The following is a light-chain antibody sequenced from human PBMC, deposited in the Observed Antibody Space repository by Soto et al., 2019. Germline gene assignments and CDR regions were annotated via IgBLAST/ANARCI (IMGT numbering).Light chain of an antibody. CDR1: QGISNY. V-gene: IGKV1-27*01. CDR2: AAS. Sequence: DIQMTQSPSTLSASVGDRVTITCRASQGISNYLAWYQQKPGKVPKLLIYAASTLQSGVPSRFSGSGSGTDFTLSINSLQPEDVATYYCQKYNSAPWTFGQGTKVEIK. J-gene: IGKJ1*01. CDR3: QKYNSAPWT.